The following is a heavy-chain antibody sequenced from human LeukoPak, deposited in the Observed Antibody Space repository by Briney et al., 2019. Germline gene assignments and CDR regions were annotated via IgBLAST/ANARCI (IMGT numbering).Heavy chain of an antibody. J-gene: IGHJ4*02. Sequence: PGGSLRLSCAASGFTFSDFYMGWIRQAPGKGLKWVAYISRGDSPTYHADSVRGRFTISRDSAKNLLYLQMNSLRVDDTAVYYCARLGAGLGSWGQGTLVTVSS. CDR2: ISRGDSPT. V-gene: IGHV3-11*01. D-gene: IGHD4/OR15-4a*01. CDR3: ARLGAGLGS. CDR1: GFTFSDFY.